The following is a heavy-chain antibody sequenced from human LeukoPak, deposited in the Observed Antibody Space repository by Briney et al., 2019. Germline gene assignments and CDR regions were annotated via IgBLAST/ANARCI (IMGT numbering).Heavy chain of an antibody. CDR1: GVSISTSEW. CDR3: GKTDIYFNPIDY. J-gene: IGHJ4*02. CDR2: IHRDGRT. V-gene: IGHV4-4*02. Sequence: SGTLSLTCAVSGVSISTSEWWIWVRQPPGQGLEWIGEIHRDGRTRYNPSLTSRVTMSMDYSKNQFSLNVRFVTAADTAIYYCGKTDIYFNPIDYWGPGSLVTVSS. D-gene: IGHD3-9*01.